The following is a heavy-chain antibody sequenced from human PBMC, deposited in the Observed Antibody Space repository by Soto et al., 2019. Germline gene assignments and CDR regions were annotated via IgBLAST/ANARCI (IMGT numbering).Heavy chain of an antibody. CDR1: GGSISSYY. CDR3: ARAQYSSGWYEARNGENWFDP. Sequence: SETLSLTCTVSGGSISSYYWSWIRQPPGKGLEWIGYIYYSGSTTYNPSLKSRVTISVDTSKNQFSLKLSSVTAADTAVYYCARAQYSSGWYEARNGENWFDPWGQGTLVTVSS. CDR2: IYYSGST. V-gene: IGHV4-59*01. D-gene: IGHD6-19*01. J-gene: IGHJ5*02.